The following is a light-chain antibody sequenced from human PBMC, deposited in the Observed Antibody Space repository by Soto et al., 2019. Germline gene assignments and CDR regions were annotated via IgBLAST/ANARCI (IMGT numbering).Light chain of an antibody. J-gene: IGLJ2*01. CDR1: SSNIGNNY. CDR2: DSN. CDR3: GTWDSSLSAVV. V-gene: IGLV1-51*01. Sequence: QAVVTQPPSVSAAPGQKVTISCSGSSSNIGNNYVSWYQQLPGTAPKLLIYDSNKRPSGIPDRFSGSKSGTSATLGITGLQTGDEADYYCGTWDSSLSAVVFGGGTK.